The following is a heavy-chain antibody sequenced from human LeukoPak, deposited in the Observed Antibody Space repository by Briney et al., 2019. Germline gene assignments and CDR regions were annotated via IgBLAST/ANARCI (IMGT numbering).Heavy chain of an antibody. V-gene: IGHV1-2*04. CDR3: ARGERTSKNYDYYYSGMDV. D-gene: IGHD3-16*01. J-gene: IGHJ6*02. CDR1: GYTFTDYY. Sequence: ASVKVSCKASGYTFTDYYVHWVRQAPGQGLEWMASMNPESGITTYSQAFEDWVSMTRDTSIGTAYMELRRLRSDGTAVYYCARGERTSKNYDYYYSGMDVWGQGTTVTVSS. CDR2: MNPESGIT.